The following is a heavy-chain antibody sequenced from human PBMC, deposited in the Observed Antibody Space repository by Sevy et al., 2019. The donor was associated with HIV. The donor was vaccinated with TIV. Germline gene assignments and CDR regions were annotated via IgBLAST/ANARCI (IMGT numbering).Heavy chain of an antibody. D-gene: IGHD2-21*01. CDR1: GFSFSSYG. Sequence: GGSLRLSCAASGFSFSSYGMHWDRQAPGKGLEWMSYIQYDGSNKDYADSVKGRFTISRDNSKNTLYLQMNSLRVEDRAVFYCVKEGGGEGGDHWGQGTLVTVSS. J-gene: IGHJ4*02. CDR2: IQYDGSNK. V-gene: IGHV3-30*02. CDR3: VKEGGGEGGDH.